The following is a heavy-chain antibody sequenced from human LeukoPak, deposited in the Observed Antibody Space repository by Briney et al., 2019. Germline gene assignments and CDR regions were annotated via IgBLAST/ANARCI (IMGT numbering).Heavy chain of an antibody. D-gene: IGHD4-17*01. CDR2: IYPGDSDT. V-gene: IGHV5-51*01. J-gene: IGHJ4*02. CDR3: ARHKGGYGDLRYYFDY. CDR1: GYSFTSYW. Sequence: GESLKISCKGSGYSFTSYWIGWVRQMPGEGLEWMGIIYPGDSDTRYSPSFQGQVTISADKSISTAYLQWSSLKASDTAMYYCARHKGGYGDLRYYFDYWGQGTLVTVSS.